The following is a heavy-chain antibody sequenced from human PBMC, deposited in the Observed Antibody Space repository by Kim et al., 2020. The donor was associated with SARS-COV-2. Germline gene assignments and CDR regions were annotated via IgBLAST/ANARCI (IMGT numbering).Heavy chain of an antibody. CDR1: GFTFSSYG. Sequence: GGSLRLSCAASGFTFSSYGMHWVRQAPGKGLEWVAVISYDGSNKYYADSVKGRFTISRDNSKNTLYLQMNSLRAEDTAVYYCAKTSGAYCSGGSCLEGYFDYWGQGTLVTVSS. CDR2: ISYDGSNK. D-gene: IGHD2-15*01. CDR3: AKTSGAYCSGGSCLEGYFDY. J-gene: IGHJ4*02. V-gene: IGHV3-30*18.